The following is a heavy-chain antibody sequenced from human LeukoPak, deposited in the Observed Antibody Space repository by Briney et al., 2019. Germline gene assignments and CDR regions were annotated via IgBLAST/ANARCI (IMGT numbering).Heavy chain of an antibody. CDR1: GFTFSSYG. CDR3: AKAGRIVVAPAYYFDY. J-gene: IGHJ4*02. CDR2: ISYDGGNK. D-gene: IGHD3-22*01. V-gene: IGHV3-30*18. Sequence: PGRSLRLSCAASGFTFSSYGMHWVRQAPGKGLEWVAVISYDGGNKYYADSVKGRFTISRDNSKNTLYLQMNSLRAEDTAVYYCAKAGRIVVAPAYYFDYWGQGTLVTVSS.